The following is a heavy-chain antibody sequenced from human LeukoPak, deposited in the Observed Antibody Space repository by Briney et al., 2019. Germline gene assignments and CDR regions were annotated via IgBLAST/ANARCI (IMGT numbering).Heavy chain of an antibody. J-gene: IGHJ5*02. V-gene: IGHV1-2*02. D-gene: IGHD3-9*01. CDR2: INLNSGDT. Sequence: AASVKVSCKASGYTFTDYYIHWVRQAPGQGLEWMGWINLNSGDTYYAQNFQDRVTMTGDTSISTAYLELSSLRSDDTAVFYCARSYFDVLTNYYMWLAPWGQGTLVTVSS. CDR3: ARSYFDVLTNYYMWLAP. CDR1: GYTFTDYY.